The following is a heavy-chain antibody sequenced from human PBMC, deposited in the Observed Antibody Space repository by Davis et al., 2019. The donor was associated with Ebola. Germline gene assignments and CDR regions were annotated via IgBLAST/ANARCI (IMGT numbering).Heavy chain of an antibody. D-gene: IGHD1-14*01. CDR1: GFTVTHSF. V-gene: IGHV3-23*01. CDR3: AKAGNGNQPFFDY. Sequence: GESLKISCAASGFTVTHSFMNWVRQAPGKGLEWVSAFGGADGGPNYASSVKGRFTISRDNSKNTVYLQMNSLRAEDTAIYYCAKAGNGNQPFFDYWGQGTLVTVSS. CDR2: FGGADGGP. J-gene: IGHJ4*02.